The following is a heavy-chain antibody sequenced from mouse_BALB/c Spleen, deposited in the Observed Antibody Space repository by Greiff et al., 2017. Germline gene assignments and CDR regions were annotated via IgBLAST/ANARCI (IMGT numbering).Heavy chain of an antibody. CDR3: ARNCDGEAWFAY. J-gene: IGHJ3*01. CDR1: GYSITSYYA. CDR2: ISYSGST. D-gene: IGHD4-1*01. Sequence: EVQLKESGPGLVKPSQSLSLTCTVTGYSITSYYAWNWIRQFPGNKLEWMGYISYSGSTSYNPSLKSRISITRDTSKNQFFLQLNSVTTEDTATYYCARNCDGEAWFAYWGQGTLVTVSA. V-gene: IGHV3-2*02.